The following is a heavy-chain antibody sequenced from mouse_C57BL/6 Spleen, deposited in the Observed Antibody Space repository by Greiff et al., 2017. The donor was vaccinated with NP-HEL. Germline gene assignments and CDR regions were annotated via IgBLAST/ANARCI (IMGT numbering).Heavy chain of an antibody. CDR3: TGITTVPYFDY. D-gene: IGHD1-1*01. J-gene: IGHJ2*01. CDR1: GFTFSDAW. CDR2: IRNKANNHAT. V-gene: IGHV6-6*01. Sequence: EVKVEESGGGLVQPGGSMKLSCAASGFTFSDAWMDWVRQSPEKGLEWVAEIRNKANNHATYYAESVKGRFTISRDDSKSSVYLQMNSLRAEDTGIYYCTGITTVPYFDYWGQGTTLTVSS.